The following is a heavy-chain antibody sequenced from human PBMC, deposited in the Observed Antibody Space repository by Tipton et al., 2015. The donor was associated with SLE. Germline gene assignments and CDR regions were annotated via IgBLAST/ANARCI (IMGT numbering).Heavy chain of an antibody. CDR1: GGSIGISDYS. J-gene: IGHJ4*02. CDR3: ARGGYYDFWSGPDF. D-gene: IGHD3-3*01. V-gene: IGHV4-39*01. CDR2: VYYSGTT. Sequence: PGLVKPSETLSLSCSVSGGSIGISDYSWGWVRQPPGKGLEWIGNVYYSGTTYHNPSLTGRVSMSVDASRNQFSLKLSSVTAADTAVYYCARGGYYDFWSGPDFWGQGILVTVSS.